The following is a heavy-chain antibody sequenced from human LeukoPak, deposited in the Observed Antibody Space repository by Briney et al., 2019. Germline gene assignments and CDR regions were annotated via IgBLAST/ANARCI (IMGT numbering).Heavy chain of an antibody. Sequence: GGSLRLSCAASGLTFDDYAMHWVRQAPGKGLEWVAVISYDGSNKYYADSVKGRFTISRDNSKNTLYLQMNSLRAEDTAVYYCAREAAADYYFDYWGQGTLVTVSS. V-gene: IGHV3-30-3*01. CDR2: ISYDGSNK. CDR1: GLTFDDYA. CDR3: AREAAADYYFDY. D-gene: IGHD2-2*01. J-gene: IGHJ4*02.